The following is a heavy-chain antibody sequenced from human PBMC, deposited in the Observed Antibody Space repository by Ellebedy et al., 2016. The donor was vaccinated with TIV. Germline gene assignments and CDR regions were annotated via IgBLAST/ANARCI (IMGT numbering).Heavy chain of an antibody. CDR1: GFIFSTYA. D-gene: IGHD6-6*01. V-gene: IGHV3-64*04. J-gene: IGHJ6*02. CDR2: ISSSGDNT. CDR3: AKEIVPYSNSRDYGMDV. Sequence: GGSLRLSXSASGFIFSTYAIHWVRQAPGKGLEYISTISSSGDNTYYADSVKGRFTISRDNSKNTLYLQMNSLRAEDTAVYYCAKEIVPYSNSRDYGMDVWGQGTTVTVSS.